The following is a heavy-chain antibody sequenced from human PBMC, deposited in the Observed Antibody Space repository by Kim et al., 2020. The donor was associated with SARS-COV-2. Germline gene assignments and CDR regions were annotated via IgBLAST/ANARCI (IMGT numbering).Heavy chain of an antibody. Sequence: SVKVSCKASGGTFSSYAISWVRQAPGQGLEWMGGIIPIFGTANYAQKFQGRVTITADESTSTAYMELSSLRSEDTAVYYCARALPTTVTTQTLLEPLYYYYYGMDVWGQGTTVTVSS. CDR1: GGTFSSYA. V-gene: IGHV1-69*13. CDR2: IIPIFGTA. D-gene: IGHD4-17*01. J-gene: IGHJ6*02. CDR3: ARALPTTVTTQTLLEPLYYYYYGMDV.